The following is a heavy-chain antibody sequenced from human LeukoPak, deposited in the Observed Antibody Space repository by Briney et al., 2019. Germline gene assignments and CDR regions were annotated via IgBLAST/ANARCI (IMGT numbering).Heavy chain of an antibody. CDR3: ARSSYSSSPSA. CDR1: GFTFSGFW. CDR2: INSDGSEG. D-gene: IGHD6-6*01. Sequence: GGSLRLSCAVSGFTFSGFWMSWSRQAPGKGLEWVASINSDGSEGYYADVVKGRFTISRDNAKNSLYLQINSLRAEDTAVYYCARSSYSSSPSAWGQGTMVTVSS. J-gene: IGHJ3*01. V-gene: IGHV3-7*03.